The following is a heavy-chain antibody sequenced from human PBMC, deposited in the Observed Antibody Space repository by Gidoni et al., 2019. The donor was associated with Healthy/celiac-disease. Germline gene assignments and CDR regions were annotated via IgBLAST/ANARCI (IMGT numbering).Heavy chain of an antibody. J-gene: IGHJ4*02. D-gene: IGHD6-13*01. CDR3: AKDIRVYSSSGFDY. CDR2: ISYDGSNK. CDR1: GFTFSSYG. V-gene: IGHV3-30*18. Sequence: QVQLVESGGGVVQPGRSLRLSCAASGFTFSSYGMHWVRQAPGKGLEWVAVISYDGSNKYYADSVKGRFTISRDNSKNTLYLQMNSLRAEDTAVYYCAKDIRVYSSSGFDYWGQGTLVTVSS.